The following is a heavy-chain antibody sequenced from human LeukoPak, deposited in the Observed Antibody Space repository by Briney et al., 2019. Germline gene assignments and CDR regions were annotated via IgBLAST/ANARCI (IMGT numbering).Heavy chain of an antibody. CDR3: APSTWATAAFDI. J-gene: IGHJ3*02. V-gene: IGHV1-69*04. D-gene: IGHD5-12*01. CDR1: GRTFTSYA. Sequence: ASGKLSCTASGRTFTSYATSSVRQAPGQGLEWRGRSIPILVIANYAQKFPARVTVTADKSTSTAYMELSSLRSEDTAVYYCAPSTWATAAFDIWGQGTTVTVSS. CDR2: SIPILVIA.